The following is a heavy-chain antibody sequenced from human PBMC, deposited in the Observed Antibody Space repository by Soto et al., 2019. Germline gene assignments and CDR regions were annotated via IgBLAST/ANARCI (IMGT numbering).Heavy chain of an antibody. Sequence: QVQLVESGGGVVQPGTSLRLSCVGSGFTFRSYVIHWVRLAPGKGLEWVALTSYDGSNNFYGDSVKGRFTISRDNSRNTVELQMDSLRLEDPALYFCARWGTTGGLDVWGQGTLVSVSS. CDR2: TSYDGSNN. V-gene: IGHV3-33*05. J-gene: IGHJ4*02. D-gene: IGHD3-16*01. CDR1: GFTFRSYV. CDR3: ARWGTTGGLDV.